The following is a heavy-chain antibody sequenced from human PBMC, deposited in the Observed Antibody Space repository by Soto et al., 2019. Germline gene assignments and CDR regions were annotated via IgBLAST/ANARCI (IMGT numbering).Heavy chain of an antibody. V-gene: IGHV3-23*01. CDR2: IDGSGGTT. D-gene: IGHD3-10*01. CDR3: AKNSGWFNT. CDR1: GFPFSSTD. Sequence: GGSLRLSCAASGFPFSSTDMTWVRQAPGKGLEWVSTIDGSGGTTYYADSVKCRFTISRDNSINTVFLQMNSLRADDTALYFCAKNSGWFNTWGQGALVTVSS. J-gene: IGHJ5*02.